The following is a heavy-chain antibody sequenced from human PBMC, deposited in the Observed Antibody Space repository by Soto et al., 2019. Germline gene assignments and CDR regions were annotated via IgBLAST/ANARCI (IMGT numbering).Heavy chain of an antibody. CDR2: INAGNGNT. CDR3: ARSPLRLRFPDY. J-gene: IGHJ4*02. Sequence: ASVKVSCKASGYTFTSYAMHWVRQAPGQRLEWMGWINAGNGNTKYSQKFQGRVTITRDTSASTAYMELSSLRSEDTAVYYCARSPLRLRFPDYWGQGTLVTVSS. V-gene: IGHV1-3*01. D-gene: IGHD4-17*01. CDR1: GYTFTSYA.